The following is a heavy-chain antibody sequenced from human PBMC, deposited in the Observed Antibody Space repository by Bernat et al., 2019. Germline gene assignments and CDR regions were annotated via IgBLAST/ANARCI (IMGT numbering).Heavy chain of an antibody. CDR1: GFTLSSYG. CDR3: ARENSSSWYYFDY. Sequence: VQLVESGEGWVQPGGSLRPSCPASGFTLSSYGRPWVGRAPGKGREGVAVIGYDGSNKNYADSVKGRFTISRDNSKNTLYLQMNSLRAEDTAVYYCARENSSSWYYFDYWGQGTLVTVSS. CDR2: IGYDGSNK. V-gene: IGHV3-33*08. J-gene: IGHJ4*02. D-gene: IGHD6-13*01.